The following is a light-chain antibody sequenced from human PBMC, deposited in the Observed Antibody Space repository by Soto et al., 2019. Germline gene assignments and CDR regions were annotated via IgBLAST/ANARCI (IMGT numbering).Light chain of an antibody. J-gene: IGKJ1*01. CDR2: AAF. CDR1: QSISSY. Sequence: DIQMTQSPSSLSASVGDRVTITCRASQSISSYLNWYQQKPGKAPKLLISAAFSLQSGVPSRFSGSGSGTDFTLTISSLQPEDVATYYCQQVDSYPRTFGQGTKVDI. V-gene: IGKV1-39*01. CDR3: QQVDSYPRT.